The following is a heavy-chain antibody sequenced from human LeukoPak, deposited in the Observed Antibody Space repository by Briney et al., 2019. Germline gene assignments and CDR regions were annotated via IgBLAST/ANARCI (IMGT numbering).Heavy chain of an antibody. V-gene: IGHV4-39*01. Sequence: SETLSLTCTVSGGSISSTSYFWGWIRQPPGKGLEWIANIYYSGSAHYSPSLKSRVTISVDTSKNQFSLKLSSVTATDTAVYYCARLDFPTPDYWGQGTLVTVSS. J-gene: IGHJ4*02. CDR3: ARLDFPTPDY. CDR2: IYYSGSA. D-gene: IGHD2-15*01. CDR1: GGSISSTSYF.